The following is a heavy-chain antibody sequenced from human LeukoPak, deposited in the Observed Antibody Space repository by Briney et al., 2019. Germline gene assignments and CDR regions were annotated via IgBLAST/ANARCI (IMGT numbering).Heavy chain of an antibody. J-gene: IGHJ6*03. Sequence: ASVKVSCKASGYTFTSYGISWVRQAPGQGLEWMGWISAYNGNTNYAQKLQGRVTMTTDTSTSTAYMELRSLRSDDTAVYYCARDGSSLRFLEWTYYYYYYMDVWGKGTTVTVSS. D-gene: IGHD3-3*01. CDR2: ISAYNGNT. CDR1: GYTFTSYG. V-gene: IGHV1-18*01. CDR3: ARDGSSLRFLEWTYYYYYYMDV.